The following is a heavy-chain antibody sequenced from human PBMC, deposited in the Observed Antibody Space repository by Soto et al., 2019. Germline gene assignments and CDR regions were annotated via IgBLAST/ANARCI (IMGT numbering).Heavy chain of an antibody. V-gene: IGHV3-23*01. J-gene: IGHJ4*02. CDR1: GFTFSSYA. Sequence: GWSLRLSCAASGFTFSSYAMSWVRQAPGKGLEWVSSISGSGGRTYYADSVKGRFTISRDNSKNTLYLQMNSLRAEDTAVYYCAKASYVIVTGYSPDYWGGGTLVTVPS. D-gene: IGHD3-9*01. CDR2: ISGSGGRT. CDR3: AKASYVIVTGYSPDY.